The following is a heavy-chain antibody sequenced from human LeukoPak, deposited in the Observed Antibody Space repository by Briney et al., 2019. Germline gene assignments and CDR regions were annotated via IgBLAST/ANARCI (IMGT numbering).Heavy chain of an antibody. V-gene: IGHV3-30*03. CDR1: GFTFSSYG. Sequence: GGSLRLSCAASGFTFSSYGMHWVRQAPGKGLEWVTVISYDGSNKYYADSVKGRFTISRDNSKNTGYLQMNSLRTEDTAVYYCARDKIFARDYYYYGMDVWGQGTTVTVSS. J-gene: IGHJ6*02. CDR2: ISYDGSNK. CDR3: ARDKIFARDYYYYGMDV.